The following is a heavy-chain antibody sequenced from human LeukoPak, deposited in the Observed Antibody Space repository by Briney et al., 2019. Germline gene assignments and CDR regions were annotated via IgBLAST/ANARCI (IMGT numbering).Heavy chain of an antibody. CDR3: ARGVIITLDY. D-gene: IGHD3-10*01. Sequence: ASVKVSCKASGYTFTNYYMHWVRQAPGQGLEWMGIINPSGGGTSYAQKFQGRLTMTRDTSTTTVYMELSSLRSEDTAMYYCARGVIITLDYWGQGTLVTVSS. CDR1: GYTFTNYY. J-gene: IGHJ4*02. V-gene: IGHV1-46*03. CDR2: INPSGGGT.